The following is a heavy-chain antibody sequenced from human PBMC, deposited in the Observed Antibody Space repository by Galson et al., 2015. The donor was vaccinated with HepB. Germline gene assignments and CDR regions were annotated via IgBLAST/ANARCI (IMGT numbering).Heavy chain of an antibody. CDR3: ARKGGGYPFDY. CDR2: ISGSGGGT. D-gene: IGHD3-22*01. J-gene: IGHJ4*02. V-gene: IGHV3-23*01. CDR1: GFTFSSYA. Sequence: SLRLSCAASGFTFSSYAMSWVRQAPGKGLEWVSTISGSGGGTYYADSVRGRFTISRDNSKNTLFLQMNSLRAEDTAVYYCARKGGGYPFDYWGQGTLITVSS.